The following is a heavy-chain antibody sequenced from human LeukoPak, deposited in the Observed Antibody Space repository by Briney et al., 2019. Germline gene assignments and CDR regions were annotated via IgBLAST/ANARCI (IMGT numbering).Heavy chain of an antibody. CDR3: ARGRAGSGCLDC. CDR1: GFTFSDHY. J-gene: IGHJ4*02. D-gene: IGHD6-19*01. CDR2: TRNKANSYTT. V-gene: IGHV3-72*01. Sequence: GGSLRLSCAASGFTFSDHYMDWVRQAPGKGLEWVGRTRNKANSYTTEYAASVKGRFTISRDDSKNSLYLQMNSLKTEDTAVYYSARGRAGSGCLDCWSQGTLVTVSS.